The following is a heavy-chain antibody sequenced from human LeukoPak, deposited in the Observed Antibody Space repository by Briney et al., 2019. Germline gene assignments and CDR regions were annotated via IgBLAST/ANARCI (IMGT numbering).Heavy chain of an antibody. CDR1: GYSISSGYY. J-gene: IGHJ6*03. CDR2: IYQSGST. V-gene: IGHV4-38-2*02. CDR3: ASQPYYYDSSVLPAPYYYYYYLDV. D-gene: IGHD3-22*01. Sequence: PSETLSLTCTVSGYSISSGYYCGWIRQPPGKGLEWIGSIYQSGSTYYNPSLKSRVTISVDTSKNQFSLKLSSVTAADTAVYYCASQPYYYDSSVLPAPYYYYYYLDVWGKGTTVTVSS.